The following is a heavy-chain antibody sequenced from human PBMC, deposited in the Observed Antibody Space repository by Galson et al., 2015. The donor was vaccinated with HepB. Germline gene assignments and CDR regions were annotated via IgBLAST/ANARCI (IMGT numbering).Heavy chain of an antibody. CDR1: GGSISSGGYC. D-gene: IGHD5-18*01. J-gene: IGHJ6*02. CDR3: ARDVSKGKLGYSYGYPLGMDV. CDR2: IYYSGST. V-gene: IGHV4-31*03. Sequence: TLSLTCTVSGGSISSGGYCWSWIRQHPGKGLEWIGYIYYSGSTYYNPSLKSRVTISVDTSKNQFSLKLSSVTAADTAVYYCARDVSKGKLGYSYGYPLGMDVWGQGTTVTVSS.